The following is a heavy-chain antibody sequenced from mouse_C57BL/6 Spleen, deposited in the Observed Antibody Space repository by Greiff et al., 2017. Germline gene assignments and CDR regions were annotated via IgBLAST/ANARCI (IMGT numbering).Heavy chain of an antibody. CDR1: GYSFTSYY. J-gene: IGHJ2*01. Sequence: QVQLKESGPELVKPGASVKISCKASGYSFTSYYIHWVKQRPGQGLEWIGWIYPGSGNTKYNEKFKGKATLTADTSSSTAYMQLSSLTSEDSAVDYCARGGYYDYDGTGYYFDYWGQGTTLTVSS. D-gene: IGHD2-4*01. CDR3: ARGGYYDYDGTGYYFDY. V-gene: IGHV1-66*01. CDR2: IYPGSGNT.